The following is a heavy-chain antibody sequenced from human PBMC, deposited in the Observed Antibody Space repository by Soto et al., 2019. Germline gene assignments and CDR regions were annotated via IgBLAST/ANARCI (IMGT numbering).Heavy chain of an antibody. CDR2: INPNSGGT. D-gene: IGHD6-13*01. Sequence: QVQLVQSGAEVKKPGASVKVSCKASGYTFTGYYMHWVRQAPGQGLEWMGWINPNSGGTNYAQKFQGRVTMTRDTSISTAYMELSRLRSDDTAVYYCARALSIAAAGTTASRRLDPWGQGTLVTVSS. J-gene: IGHJ5*02. CDR3: ARALSIAAAGTTASRRLDP. V-gene: IGHV1-2*02. CDR1: GYTFTGYY.